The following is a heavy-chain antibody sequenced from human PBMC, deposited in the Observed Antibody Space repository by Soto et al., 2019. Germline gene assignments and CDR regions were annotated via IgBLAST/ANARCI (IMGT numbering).Heavy chain of an antibody. CDR2: IYYSGST. CDR3: ARDGNAGGYYYYGMDV. CDR1: GGSISSGGYY. Sequence: PSETLSLTCNVSGGSISSGGYYWSWIRQHPGKGLEWIGYIYYSGSTYYNPSLKSRVTISVDTSKNQFSLKLSSVTAADTAVYYCARDGNAGGYYYYGMDVWGQGTTVTVSS. V-gene: IGHV4-31*03. J-gene: IGHJ6*02. D-gene: IGHD2-8*02.